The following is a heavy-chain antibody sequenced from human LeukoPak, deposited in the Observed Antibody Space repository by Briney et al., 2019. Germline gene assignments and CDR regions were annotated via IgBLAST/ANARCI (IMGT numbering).Heavy chain of an antibody. D-gene: IGHD6-19*01. V-gene: IGHV3-53*01. J-gene: IGHJ1*01. CDR3: ARDGGGGWYEYFQY. CDR1: GFTFSSYS. Sequence: GGSLRLSCAASGFTFSSYSMNWVRQAPGKGLEWVSIIYSGGRTYYADSVKGRFTISRDNSKNTLYLQMNSLRAEDTAVYYCARDGGGGWYEYFQYWGQGALVTVPS. CDR2: IYSGGRT.